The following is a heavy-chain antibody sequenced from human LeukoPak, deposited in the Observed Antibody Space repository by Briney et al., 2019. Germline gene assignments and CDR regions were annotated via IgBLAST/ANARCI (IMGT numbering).Heavy chain of an antibody. CDR3: ASSPIGLGELSSDDY. CDR2: ISSSSSYT. D-gene: IGHD3-16*02. J-gene: IGHJ4*02. Sequence: PGGSLRLSCAASGFTFSDYYMSWIRQAPGKGLEWVSYISSSSSYTNYADSVKGRFTISRDNAKNSLYLQMNSLRAEDTAVYYCASSPIGLGELSSDDYWGQGALVTVSS. CDR1: GFTFSDYY. V-gene: IGHV3-11*03.